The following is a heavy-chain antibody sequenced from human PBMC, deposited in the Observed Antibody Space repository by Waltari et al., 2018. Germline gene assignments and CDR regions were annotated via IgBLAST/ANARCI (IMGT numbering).Heavy chain of an antibody. CDR3: ARGSRLGSGTFFPTATDN. CDR2: MNPNSGNT. Sequence: QVQLVQSGAEVKEPGASVKVSCKASGYTFSNYDVKRVRQATGQGLEWVGWMNPNSGNTGYAPKFQGRVTMTRDTSISTAYMELSSLRSDDTAVYYCARGSRLGSGTFFPTATDNWAQGTPVTVSS. D-gene: IGHD3-10*01. J-gene: IGHJ4*02. V-gene: IGHV1-8*01. CDR1: GYTFSNYD.